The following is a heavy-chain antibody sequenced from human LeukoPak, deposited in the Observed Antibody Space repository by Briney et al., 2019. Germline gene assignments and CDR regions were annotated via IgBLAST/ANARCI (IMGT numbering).Heavy chain of an antibody. CDR2: ISAYNGNT. Sequence: ASVKVSCKASGYTFTSYGISWVRQAPGQGLEWMGWISAYNGNTNYAQKLQGRVTMTTDTSTSTAYMELRSLRSDDTAVYYCARTYYYGSGSYYSSYYYYGMDVWGQGTTVTVSS. J-gene: IGHJ6*02. V-gene: IGHV1-18*01. D-gene: IGHD3-10*01. CDR3: ARTYYYGSGSYYSSYYYYGMDV. CDR1: GYTFTSYG.